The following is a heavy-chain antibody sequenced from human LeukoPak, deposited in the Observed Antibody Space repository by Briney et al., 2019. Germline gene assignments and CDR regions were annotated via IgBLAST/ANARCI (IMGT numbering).Heavy chain of an antibody. J-gene: IGHJ4*02. V-gene: IGHV3-74*01. D-gene: IGHD6-6*01. CDR2: IKSDGSIT. CDR1: GFTFSSNW. CDR3: ARGTLTITALIDY. Sequence: GGSLRLSCAASGFTFSSNWMHWVRQAPGKGLVWVSRIKSDGSITSYADFVKGRFTISRDNAENTLYLEMYSLTAEDTAVYYCARGTLTITALIDYWGQGTLVTVSS.